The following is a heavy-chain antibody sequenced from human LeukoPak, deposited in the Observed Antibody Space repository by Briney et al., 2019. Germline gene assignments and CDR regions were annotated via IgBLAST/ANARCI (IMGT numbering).Heavy chain of an antibody. CDR3: ARDGSTLRFLEWLFGPTYFDY. V-gene: IGHV3-64*01. J-gene: IGHJ4*02. CDR1: GFTFSSYA. D-gene: IGHD3-3*01. CDR2: ISSNGGST. Sequence: GGSLRLSCAASGFTFSSYAMHWVRQAPGKGLEYVSAISSNGGSTYYANSVKGRFTISRDNSKNTLYLQMGSLRAEDMAVYYCARDGSTLRFLEWLFGPTYFDYWGQGTLVTVSS.